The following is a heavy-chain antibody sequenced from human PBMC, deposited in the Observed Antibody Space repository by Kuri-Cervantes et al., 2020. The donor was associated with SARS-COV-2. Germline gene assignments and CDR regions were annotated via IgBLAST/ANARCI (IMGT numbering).Heavy chain of an antibody. CDR2: IYYSGST. Sequence: LRLSCAVYVGSFSGYYWTWIRQPPGKGLEWIGYIYYSGSTYYNPSLKSRVTISVDTSKNQFSLKLSSVTAADTAVYYCARQVTSPTGFDYWGQGTLVTVSS. J-gene: IGHJ4*02. D-gene: IGHD2-21*02. CDR3: ARQVTSPTGFDY. CDR1: VGSFSGYY. V-gene: IGHV4-30-4*08.